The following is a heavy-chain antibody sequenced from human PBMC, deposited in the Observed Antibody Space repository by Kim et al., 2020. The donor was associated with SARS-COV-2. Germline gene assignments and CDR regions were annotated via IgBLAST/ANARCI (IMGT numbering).Heavy chain of an antibody. V-gene: IGHV4-34*01. Sequence: SETLSLTCAVYGGSFSGYYWSWIRQPPGKGLEWIGEINHSGSTNYNPSLKSRVTISVDTSKNQFSLKLSSVTAADTAVYYCARGLRRFLEWSRSLGYWG. CDR1: GGSFSGYY. CDR2: INHSGST. D-gene: IGHD3-3*01. J-gene: IGHJ4*01. CDR3: ARGLRRFLEWSRSLGY.